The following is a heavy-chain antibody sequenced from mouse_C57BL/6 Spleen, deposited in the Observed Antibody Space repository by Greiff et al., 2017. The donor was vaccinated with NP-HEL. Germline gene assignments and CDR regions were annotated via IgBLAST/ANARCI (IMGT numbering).Heavy chain of an antibody. Sequence: LVESGAELVRPGASVTLSCKASGYTFTDYEMHWVKQTPVHGLEWIGAIDPETGGTAYNQKFKGKAILTADKSSSTAYMELRSLTSEDSAVYYCTRGGNWDYWGQGTTLTVSS. CDR2: IDPETGGT. V-gene: IGHV1-15*01. CDR1: GYTFTDYE. CDR3: TRGGNWDY. D-gene: IGHD2-1*01. J-gene: IGHJ2*01.